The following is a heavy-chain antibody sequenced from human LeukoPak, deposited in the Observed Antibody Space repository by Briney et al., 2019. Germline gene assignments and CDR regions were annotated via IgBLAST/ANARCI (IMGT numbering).Heavy chain of an antibody. CDR2: IWYDGSNK. V-gene: IGHV3-33*06. CDR1: GFTFSSYG. J-gene: IGHJ4*02. CDR3: AKDWDRSGQYYFDY. D-gene: IGHD3-22*01. Sequence: GGSLRLSCVVSGFTFSSYGMHWVRQAPGKGLEWVAVIWYDGSNKYYADSVKGRFTISRDNSKNTLYLQMNSLRAEDTAVYYCAKDWDRSGQYYFDYWGQGTLVTVSS.